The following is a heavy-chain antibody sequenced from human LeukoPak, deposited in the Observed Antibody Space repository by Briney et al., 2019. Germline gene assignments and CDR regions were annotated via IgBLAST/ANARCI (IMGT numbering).Heavy chain of an antibody. CDR3: TGTYYYDSSNPPRFDI. D-gene: IGHD3-22*01. CDR2: IKSKTDGGTT. J-gene: IGHJ3*02. Sequence: PGGSLRLSCAASGFTFSNAWMSWVRQAPGKGLEWIGRIKSKTDGGTTDYAAPVKGRFTISRDDSKNTLYLQMNSLKTEDTAVYYCTGTYYYDSSNPPRFDIWGQGTMVTVSS. CDR1: GFTFSNAW. V-gene: IGHV3-15*01.